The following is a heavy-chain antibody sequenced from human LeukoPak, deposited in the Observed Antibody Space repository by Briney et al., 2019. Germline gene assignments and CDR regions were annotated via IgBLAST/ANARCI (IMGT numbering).Heavy chain of an antibody. D-gene: IGHD6-13*01. CDR3: ARNRGRAAAGPGGYYYYYMDV. CDR1: GGSFSGYY. V-gene: IGHV4-34*01. J-gene: IGHJ6*03. Sequence: PSETLSLTCAVYGGSFSGYYWSWTRQPPGKGLGWIGEINHSGSTNYNPSLKSRVTISVDTSKNQFSLKLSSVTAADTAVYYCARNRGRAAAGPGGYYYYYMDVWGKGTTVTVSS. CDR2: INHSGST.